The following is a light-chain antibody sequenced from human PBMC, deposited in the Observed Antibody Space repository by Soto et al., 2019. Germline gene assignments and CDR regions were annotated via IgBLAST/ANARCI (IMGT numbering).Light chain of an antibody. V-gene: IGKV1-5*01. CDR2: DAS. CDR1: QSISSW. J-gene: IGKJ1*01. CDR3: QHYSLYSPWT. Sequence: DIQMTQSPSTLSASVGDRVTITCRASQSISSWLAWYQQKPGKAPKLLIYDASSLESGVPSRFSGSGYGTEFTVTISSLQPDDFATYYCQHYSLYSPWTFGQGTKVEI.